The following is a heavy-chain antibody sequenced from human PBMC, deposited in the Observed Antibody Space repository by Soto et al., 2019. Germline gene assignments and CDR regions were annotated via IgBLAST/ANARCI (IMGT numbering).Heavy chain of an antibody. CDR3: AKDRGDIVVVPAAEFDY. CDR1: GFTFSSYA. D-gene: IGHD2-2*01. Sequence: GGSLRLSCAASGFTFSSYAMSWVRQAPGKGLEWVSAISGSGGSTYYADSVKGRFTISRDNSKNTLYLQMNSLRAEDTAVYYCAKDRGDIVVVPAAEFDYWGQGTLVTVSS. V-gene: IGHV3-23*01. CDR2: ISGSGGST. J-gene: IGHJ4*02.